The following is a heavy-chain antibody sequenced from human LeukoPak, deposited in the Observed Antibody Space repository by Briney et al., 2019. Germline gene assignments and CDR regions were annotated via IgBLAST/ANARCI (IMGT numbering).Heavy chain of an antibody. Sequence: SETLSLTCTVSGDSISSYYWSWIRQPPGKGLEWIGYIYYTGSTNYNPSLKSRVTISVDTSKNQFSLKLNSVTAADTAVYYCAIGKVGAVTLFDYWGQGTLVTVSS. CDR2: IYYTGST. CDR1: GDSISSYY. D-gene: IGHD2-21*02. V-gene: IGHV4-59*01. J-gene: IGHJ4*02. CDR3: AIGKVGAVTLFDY.